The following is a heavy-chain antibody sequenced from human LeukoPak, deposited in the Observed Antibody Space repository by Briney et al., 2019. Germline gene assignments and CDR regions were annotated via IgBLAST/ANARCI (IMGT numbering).Heavy chain of an antibody. D-gene: IGHD6-13*01. V-gene: IGHV3-23*01. CDR2: ISGSGGST. CDR3: AKDAAAGSSDWFDP. Sequence: GGSLRLSCAASGFTFSNYAMSWVHQAPGRGLEWVSVISGSGGSTSYADSVKGRFTISRDNSKNTLYLQMNNLRAEDTAVYYCAKDAAAGSSDWFDPWGQGTLVTVSS. J-gene: IGHJ5*02. CDR1: GFTFSNYA.